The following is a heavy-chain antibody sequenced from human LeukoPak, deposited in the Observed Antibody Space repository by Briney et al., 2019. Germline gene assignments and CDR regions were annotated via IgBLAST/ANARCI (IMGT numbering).Heavy chain of an antibody. Sequence: GGSLRLFSAASGVTFSNYNMNWVRQAPGKGLEWVSSISSSSSYIYYADSVKGRFTISRDNAKNSLYVQMDSLRAEDTAVYYCARDRWLQSQRYFDYWGQGILVTVSS. CDR1: GVTFSNYN. CDR2: ISSSSSYI. D-gene: IGHD5-24*01. J-gene: IGHJ4*02. CDR3: ARDRWLQSQRYFDY. V-gene: IGHV3-21*01.